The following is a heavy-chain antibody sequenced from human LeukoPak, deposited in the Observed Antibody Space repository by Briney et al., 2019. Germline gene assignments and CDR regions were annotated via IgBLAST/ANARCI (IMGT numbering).Heavy chain of an antibody. J-gene: IGHJ4*02. V-gene: IGHV3-21*01. D-gene: IGHD6-13*01. CDR1: GFTFSSYS. CDR2: ISSSSYI. Sequence: GGSLRLSCAASGFTFSSYSMNWVRQAPGKGLEWVSSISSSSYIYYADSVKGRFTISRDNAKNSLYLQMNSLRAEDTAVYYCARDNSSSLNYFDYWGQGTLVTVSS. CDR3: ARDNSSSLNYFDY.